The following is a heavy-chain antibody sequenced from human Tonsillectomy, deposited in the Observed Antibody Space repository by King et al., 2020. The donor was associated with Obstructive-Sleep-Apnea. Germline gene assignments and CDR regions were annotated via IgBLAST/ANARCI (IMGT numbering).Heavy chain of an antibody. CDR1: GYTFTSDY. V-gene: IGHV1-46*01. CDR2: INPSGGST. J-gene: IGHJ4*02. CDR3: ARGWTGSYLIFGDY. D-gene: IGHD1-26*01. Sequence: QLVQSGAEVKKPGASVKVSCEASGYTFTSDYIHWVRQAPGQGLEWMGIINPSGGSTNYAQKFQGRVTMTRDTSTSTVYIELSSLRSEDTAVYYCARGWTGSYLIFGDYWGQGTLVTVSS.